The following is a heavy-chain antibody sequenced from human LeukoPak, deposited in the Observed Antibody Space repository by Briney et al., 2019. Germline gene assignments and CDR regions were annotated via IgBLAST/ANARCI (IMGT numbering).Heavy chain of an antibody. V-gene: IGHV1-69*13. D-gene: IGHD6-6*01. Sequence: SVKVSCKASGGTFSSYAISWVRQAPGQGLEWMGGIIPIFGTANYAQKFQGRVTITADEFTSTAYMELSSLRSEDTAVYYCARLVEAARRIYYFDYWGQGTLVTVSS. J-gene: IGHJ4*02. CDR2: IIPIFGTA. CDR3: ARLVEAARRIYYFDY. CDR1: GGTFSSYA.